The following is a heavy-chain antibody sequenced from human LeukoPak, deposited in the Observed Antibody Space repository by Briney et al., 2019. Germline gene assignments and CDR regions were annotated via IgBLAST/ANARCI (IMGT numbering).Heavy chain of an antibody. CDR2: ISAYNGNT. Sequence: ASVKVSCKASGYTFTSYGISWVRQAPGQGLEWMGWISAYNGNTNYAQKLQGRVTMTTDTSTSTAYMGLRSLRSDDTAVYYCARGEYYYDSSGYIDYWGQGTLVTVSS. V-gene: IGHV1-18*01. CDR1: GYTFTSYG. J-gene: IGHJ4*02. CDR3: ARGEYYYDSSGYIDY. D-gene: IGHD3-22*01.